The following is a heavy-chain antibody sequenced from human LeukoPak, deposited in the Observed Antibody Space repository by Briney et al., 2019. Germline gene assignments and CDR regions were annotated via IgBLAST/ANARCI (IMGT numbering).Heavy chain of an antibody. CDR2: IKQDGSEK. CDR3: AKDITPYGSGSYAFDI. J-gene: IGHJ3*02. Sequence: GGSLRLSCAASGFTFSSYWMSWVRQAPGKGLEWVANIKQDGSEKYYVDSVKGRFTISRDNAKNSLYLQMNSLRAEDTAVYYCAKDITPYGSGSYAFDIWGQGTMVTVSS. V-gene: IGHV3-7*01. CDR1: GFTFSSYW. D-gene: IGHD3-10*01.